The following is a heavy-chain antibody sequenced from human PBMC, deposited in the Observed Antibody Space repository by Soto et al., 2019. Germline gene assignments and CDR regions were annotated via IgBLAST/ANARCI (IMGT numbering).Heavy chain of an antibody. D-gene: IGHD3-3*01. V-gene: IGHV3-7*01. Sequence: PGVSLRLSCLDSGFTFSTSWMTWVRQVPGKGLEWVANINQDGSEKYYVDSVKGRFTISRDNTKNSLYLQMKSVRAEDTAVYYCASDVADFRGQGTLVTVSS. J-gene: IGHJ4*02. CDR3: ASDVADF. CDR1: GFTFSTSW. CDR2: INQDGSEK.